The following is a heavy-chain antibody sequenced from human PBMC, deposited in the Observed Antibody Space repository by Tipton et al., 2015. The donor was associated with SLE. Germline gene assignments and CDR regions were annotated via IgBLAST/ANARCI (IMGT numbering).Heavy chain of an antibody. J-gene: IGHJ4*02. CDR1: GGSISSSSYY. D-gene: IGHD6-13*01. CDR3: ARRWVIAAAGLGDYFDY. CDR2: IYYSGST. Sequence: LRLSCTVSGGSISSSSYYWGWIRQPPGKGLEWIGSIYYSGSTYYNPSLKSRVTISVDTSKNQFSLKLSSVTAADTAVYYCARRWVIAAAGLGDYFDYGGQGTLVTVSS. V-gene: IGHV4-39*07.